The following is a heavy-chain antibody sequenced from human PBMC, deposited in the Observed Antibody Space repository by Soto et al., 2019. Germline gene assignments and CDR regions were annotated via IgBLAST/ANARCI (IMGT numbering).Heavy chain of an antibody. J-gene: IGHJ4*02. Sequence: GVSVKVSWKASGYTFTSYYMHWVRQAPGQGLEWMGIINPSGGSTSYAQKFQGRVTMTKDTSTSTVYMELISLRSEETAVYYCARLNRDPMTTVTLFDYWGQGTLVTVSS. CDR2: INPSGGST. CDR1: GYTFTSYY. D-gene: IGHD4-17*01. V-gene: IGHV1-46*03. CDR3: ARLNRDPMTTVTLFDY.